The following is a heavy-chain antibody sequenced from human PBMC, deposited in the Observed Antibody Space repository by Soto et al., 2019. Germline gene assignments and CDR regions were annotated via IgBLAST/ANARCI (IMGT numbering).Heavy chain of an antibody. CDR2: ISGTGDNT. V-gene: IGHV3-23*01. CDR3: AKGSSTSDCSGLDY. Sequence: EVQLLESGGDLVQPGGSLRLACAASGFTFSTCAMSWVRQAPGKGLEWVSVISGTGDNTYYAGSVKGRFTISRDNSKNTLYLQMNSLRAEDTAIYYCAKGSSTSDCSGLDYWGQGSLVTVSS. D-gene: IGHD2-2*01. J-gene: IGHJ4*02. CDR1: GFTFSTCA.